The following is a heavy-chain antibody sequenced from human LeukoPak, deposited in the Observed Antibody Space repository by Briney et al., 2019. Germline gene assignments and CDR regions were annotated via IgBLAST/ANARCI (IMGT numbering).Heavy chain of an antibody. CDR3: AKDLGSGLPPDGFDI. Sequence: GRSLRLACAASGFPFSRHGMHWVRQGPGKGLEWVAITPYDGSSKYYADSVEGRFTISRDNSKNTVYLQIDSLRPEDTAVYYCAKDLGSGLPPDGFDIWGQGTMVTVSS. D-gene: IGHD3-16*01. CDR2: TPYDGSSK. J-gene: IGHJ3*02. V-gene: IGHV3-30*18. CDR1: GFPFSRHG.